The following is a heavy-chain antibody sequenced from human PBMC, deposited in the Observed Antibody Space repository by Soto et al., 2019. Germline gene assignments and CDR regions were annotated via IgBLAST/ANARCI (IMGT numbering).Heavy chain of an antibody. CDR3: ARDGAVAGTSREFAY. D-gene: IGHD6-19*01. V-gene: IGHV1-18*01. CDR2: ISAYNGNT. J-gene: IGHJ4*02. CDR1: GYTFTSYG. Sequence: ASVKVSCKASGYTFTSYGISWVRQAPGQGLEWMGWISAYNGNTNYAQKLQGRVTMTTDTSTSTAYMELRSLRSDDTAVYYCARDGAVAGTSREFAYWGQGTLVTVSS.